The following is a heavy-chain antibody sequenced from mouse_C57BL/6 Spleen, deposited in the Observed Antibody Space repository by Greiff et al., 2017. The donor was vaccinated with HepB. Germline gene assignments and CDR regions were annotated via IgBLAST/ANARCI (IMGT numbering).Heavy chain of an antibody. D-gene: IGHD1-1*01. CDR3: ARGTPYYGSSSDFDD. V-gene: IGHV1-81*01. CDR2: IYPRSGNT. CDR1: GYTFTSYG. J-gene: IGHJ1*03. Sequence: QVHVKQSGAELARPGASVKLSCKASGYTFTSYGISWVKQRTGQGLEWIGEIYPRSGNTYYNEKFKGKATLTADKSSSTAYMELRSLTSEDSAVYFCARGTPYYGSSSDFDDWGTGTTVTVSS.